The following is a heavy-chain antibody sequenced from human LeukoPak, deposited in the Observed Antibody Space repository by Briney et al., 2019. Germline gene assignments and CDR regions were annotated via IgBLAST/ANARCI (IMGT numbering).Heavy chain of an antibody. CDR3: AKAYCGGDCYSLVGAFDI. J-gene: IGHJ3*02. Sequence: GRSLRLSCAASGFTFSSYGMHWVRQAPGKGLEWVAVIWYDGSNKYYADSVKGRFTISRDNSKNTLYLQMNSLRAEDTAVYYCAKAYCGGDCYSLVGAFDIWGQGTMVTVSS. CDR1: GFTFSSYG. D-gene: IGHD2-21*02. V-gene: IGHV3-33*06. CDR2: IWYDGSNK.